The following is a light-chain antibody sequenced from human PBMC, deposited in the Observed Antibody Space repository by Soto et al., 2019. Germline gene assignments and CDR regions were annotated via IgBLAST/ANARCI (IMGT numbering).Light chain of an antibody. CDR3: QQYNSYWT. J-gene: IGKJ1*01. CDR1: QSISSW. Sequence: DIQMTQSPSTLSASVGDRVTITCRASQSISSWLAWYQQKPGKDPKLLIYKASTLESGVPSRFSGSGSGTDFTLTISSLEPDDFATYYCQQYNSYWTFGQGTKVEIK. V-gene: IGKV1-5*03. CDR2: KAS.